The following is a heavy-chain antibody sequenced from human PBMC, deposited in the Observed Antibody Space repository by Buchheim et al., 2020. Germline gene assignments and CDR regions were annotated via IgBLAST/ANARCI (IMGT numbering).Heavy chain of an antibody. V-gene: IGHV3-23*01. CDR2: ISGSGGST. CDR3: AKSPSDSYNFFDH. D-gene: IGHD3-22*01. Sequence: DVQLLESGGGLVQPGGSLRLSCAASGFTFSSCGMSWVRQAPGKGLEWVSSISGSGGSTYYTDSVKGRFTISRDSSTSTLFLQMTSLRAEDTAIYFCAKSPSDSYNFFDHWGQGTL. CDR1: GFTFSSCG. J-gene: IGHJ4*02.